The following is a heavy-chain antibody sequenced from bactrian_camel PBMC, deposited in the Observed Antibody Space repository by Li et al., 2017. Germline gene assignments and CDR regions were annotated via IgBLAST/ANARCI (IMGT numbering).Heavy chain of an antibody. V-gene: IGHV3S53*01. D-gene: IGHD6*01. Sequence: HVQLVESGGGSVQAGGSLRLSCAASASSRLSYCMGWFRQAPGKEREGVAAIDSDGTTDYADSVKGRFTISRDNAKETLYLQMNSLKTEDTAVYYCALGSSSQSAMTARGQGTQVTV. J-gene: IGHJ4*01. CDR2: IDSDGTT. CDR1: ASSRLSYC.